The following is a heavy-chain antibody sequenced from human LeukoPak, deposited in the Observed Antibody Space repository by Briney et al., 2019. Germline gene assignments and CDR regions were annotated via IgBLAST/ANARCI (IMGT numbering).Heavy chain of an antibody. D-gene: IGHD5-12*01. V-gene: IGHV1-18*01. CDR1: GYTFTSYG. Sequence: GASVKVSCKASGYTFTSYGISWVRQAPGQGLEWMGWISANNGNTIYAQKLQGRVTMTTDTSTSTAYMELRSLRSDDTAVYYCARDLLAMIPSFSAEYWGQGTLVTVSS. CDR2: ISANNGNT. J-gene: IGHJ4*02. CDR3: ARDLLAMIPSFSAEY.